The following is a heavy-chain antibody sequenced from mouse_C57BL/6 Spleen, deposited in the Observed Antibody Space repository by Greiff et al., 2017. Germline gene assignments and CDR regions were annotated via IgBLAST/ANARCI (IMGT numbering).Heavy chain of an antibody. V-gene: IGHV14-4*01. J-gene: IGHJ2*01. CDR3: TTWDYGGDY. D-gene: IGHD2-4*01. CDR2: IDPENGDT. Sequence: EVQLQQSGAELVRPGASVKLSCTASGFNIKDDYMHWVKQRPEQGLEWIGWIDPENGDTEYASKFQGKATITVDTSSNTAYLQLSSLTSEDTADYYCTTWDYGGDYWGQGTTLTVSS. CDR1: GFNIKDDY.